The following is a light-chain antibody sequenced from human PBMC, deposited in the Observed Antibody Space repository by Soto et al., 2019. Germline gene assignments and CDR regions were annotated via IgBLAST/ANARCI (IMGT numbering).Light chain of an antibody. V-gene: IGKV1-39*01. CDR2: AAS. Sequence: DIQMTQSPSSLSASVGDRVTITCRASQSIRSYLNWFQQKPGKAPNLLIYAASSLQSGVPSRFSGSGSGTDFTLTISSLQREDFATYYCQQSFIIPQTFGQGTRVEIK. J-gene: IGKJ1*01. CDR3: QQSFIIPQT. CDR1: QSIRSY.